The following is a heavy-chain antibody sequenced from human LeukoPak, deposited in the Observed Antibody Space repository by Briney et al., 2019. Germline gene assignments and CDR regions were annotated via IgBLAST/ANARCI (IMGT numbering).Heavy chain of an antibody. CDR2: ISYSGNT. Sequence: PSETLSLTCTVSGGSISSSSYYWGWIRQPPGKGREWIGSISYSGNTYYNPSLESRVTISVDTSKNQFSLKLSSVTAADTAVYYCAKRGARGSSGRDDYWGQGTLVTVSS. D-gene: IGHD1-26*01. J-gene: IGHJ4*02. CDR3: AKRGARGSSGRDDY. V-gene: IGHV4-39*01. CDR1: GGSISSSSYY.